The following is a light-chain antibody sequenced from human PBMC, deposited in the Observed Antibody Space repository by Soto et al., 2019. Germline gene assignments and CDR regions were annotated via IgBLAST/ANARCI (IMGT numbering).Light chain of an antibody. CDR3: ATWDDSLNVV. J-gene: IGLJ2*01. CDR2: SND. CDR1: TSNIGTNT. Sequence: QSVLTQSPSASGTPGQRVSISCSGSTSNIGTNTVSWYQHVPGTAPKLLIYSNDQRPSAVPGRFSGSKSGTSASLAISGLLSEAEADYYCATWDDSLNVVFGGGTKLTVL. V-gene: IGLV1-44*01.